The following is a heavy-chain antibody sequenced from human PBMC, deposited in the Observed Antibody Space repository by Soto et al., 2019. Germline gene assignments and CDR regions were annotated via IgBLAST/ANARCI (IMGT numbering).Heavy chain of an antibody. CDR2: MNPLNDLPKT. J-gene: IGHJ5*02. D-gene: IGHD3-3*01. CDR1: GYTFTTHD. CDR3: ARGATADYDFWANPRGDWLDL. V-gene: IGHV1-8*01. Sequence: QVQLVQSGAEVKRPGASVKVSCKASGYTFTTHDIIWVRQPAGQGLEWMGWMNPLNDLPKTTYLPNFRGRVVMTRDTFLSTAYLELSGLRSDDTAVYYCARGATADYDFWANPRGDWLDLWGQGTLVTVSS.